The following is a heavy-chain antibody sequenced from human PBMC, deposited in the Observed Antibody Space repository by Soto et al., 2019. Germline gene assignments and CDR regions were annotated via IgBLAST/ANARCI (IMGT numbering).Heavy chain of an antibody. CDR3: ARGPSTAVPDY. CDR2: ISSSSTYT. Sequence: LRLSCVASGFAFSGYSMNWVRQAPGKGLEWVSSISSSSTYTYYGDSVRGRFTISRDNGKKSLYLQMNSLRVDDTAVYYCARGPSTAVPDYWGQGTLVTVSS. D-gene: IGHD6-13*01. V-gene: IGHV3-21*03. J-gene: IGHJ4*02. CDR1: GFAFSGYS.